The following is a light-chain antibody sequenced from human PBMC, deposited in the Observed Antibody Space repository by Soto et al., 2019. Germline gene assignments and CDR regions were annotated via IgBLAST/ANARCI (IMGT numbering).Light chain of an antibody. CDR3: SSYAGSNNLG. CDR2: EVS. CDR1: SSDVGGYNY. Sequence: QSALTQPPSASGSPGQSVTISCTGTSSDVGGYNYVSWYQQHPGKPPKIIIYEVSKRPSGVPDRCSGSKSGNTAALTVSGRQAEDEADYYCSSYAGSNNLGFGGGTKLTV. J-gene: IGLJ2*01. V-gene: IGLV2-8*01.